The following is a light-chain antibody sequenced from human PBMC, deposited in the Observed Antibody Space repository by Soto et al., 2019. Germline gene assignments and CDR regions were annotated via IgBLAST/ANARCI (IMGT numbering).Light chain of an antibody. Sequence: EIVLTQSPGTLSLSPGERVTLSFSAGQSVSSSYVAWYQQKPGQAPRLLTYDASRRASGTPDRFSGSGSGTDYTLTISRLEPEDFAVYYCQQYGTSPQTFGQGTKVDI. J-gene: IGKJ1*01. V-gene: IGKV3-20*01. CDR2: DAS. CDR1: QSVSSSY. CDR3: QQYGTSPQT.